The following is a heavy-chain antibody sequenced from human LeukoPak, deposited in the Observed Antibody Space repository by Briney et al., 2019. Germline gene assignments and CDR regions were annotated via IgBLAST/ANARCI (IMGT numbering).Heavy chain of an antibody. CDR2: ISGSGGST. CDR3: AKDLSDSSGYYYGTQPFDY. CDR1: GFTFSNAW. J-gene: IGHJ4*02. Sequence: PGGSLRLSCAASGFTFSNAWMSWVRQAPGRGLEWVSAISGSGGSTYYADSVKGRFTISRDNSKNTLYLQMNSLRAEDTAVYYCAKDLSDSSGYYYGTQPFDYWGQGTLVAVSS. V-gene: IGHV3-23*01. D-gene: IGHD3-22*01.